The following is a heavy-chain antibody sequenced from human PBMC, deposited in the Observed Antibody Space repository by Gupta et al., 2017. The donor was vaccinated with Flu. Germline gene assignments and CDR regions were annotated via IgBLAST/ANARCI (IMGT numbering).Heavy chain of an antibody. CDR2: ISSDDRR. V-gene: IGHV2-5*02. CDR1: GFSLTAREMA. CDR3: ARSSNLEMGFFAWFDP. D-gene: IGHD1-1*01. Sequence: QITLKESGPALVQPTQTLTLTCTFSGFSLTAREMAVGWIRQPPGKALEWLALISSDDRRRYNPSLRNKLTITKDPSKNQVVLKMTNVDPVDTATFYCARSSNLEMGFFAWFDPWGPGTLVTVAS. J-gene: IGHJ5*02.